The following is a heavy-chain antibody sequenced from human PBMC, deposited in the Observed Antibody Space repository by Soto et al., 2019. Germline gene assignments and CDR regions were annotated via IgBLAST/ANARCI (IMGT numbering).Heavy chain of an antibody. Sequence: GGSLRLSCAASGFTFSSYAMHWVRQAPGKGLEWVAVISYDGSNKYYADSVKGRFTISRDNSKNTLYLQMNSLRAEDTAVYYCARDHFTYYDFWSGYYPGMDVWGQGTTVTVSS. CDR3: ARDHFTYYDFWSGYYPGMDV. V-gene: IGHV3-30-3*01. CDR2: ISYDGSNK. CDR1: GFTFSSYA. J-gene: IGHJ6*02. D-gene: IGHD3-3*01.